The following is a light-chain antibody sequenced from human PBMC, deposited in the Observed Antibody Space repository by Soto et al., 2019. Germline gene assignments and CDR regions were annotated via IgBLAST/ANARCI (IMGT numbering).Light chain of an antibody. Sequence: QSALTQPASVSGSPGQSITISCTGTSSDVGSYNLVSWYQQHPGKAPQLMIYEGSKQPSGISNRFSGSKSGNTASLTISGLQAEDEAEYYCCSYADSSRIYVFGSGTKLTVL. J-gene: IGLJ1*01. CDR3: CSYADSSRIYV. CDR2: EGS. V-gene: IGLV2-23*01. CDR1: SSDVGSYNL.